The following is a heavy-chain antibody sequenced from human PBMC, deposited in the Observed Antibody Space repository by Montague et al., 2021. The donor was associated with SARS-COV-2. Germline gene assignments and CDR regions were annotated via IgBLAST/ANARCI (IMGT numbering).Heavy chain of an antibody. D-gene: IGHD4-17*01. V-gene: IGHV6-1*01. J-gene: IGHJ4*02. CDR1: GDSVWSNTAA. Sequence: CAISGDSVWSNTAAWNWIKQSPSGGLEWLGRTNYRSKWTSDYATSVEGRISTDPDTSKNQFFLHLRSVTSEDTGVYYCVRDTGSAQAGFDAWGQGTLVTVSS. CDR2: TNYRSKWTS. CDR3: VRDTGSAQAGFDA.